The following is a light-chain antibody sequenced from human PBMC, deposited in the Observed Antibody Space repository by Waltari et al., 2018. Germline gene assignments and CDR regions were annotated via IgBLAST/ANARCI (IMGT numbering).Light chain of an antibody. CDR2: QGS. CDR3: QAWDSSTANYV. J-gene: IGLJ1*01. CDR1: KLGDKY. Sequence: SYELTQPPSVSVSPGQTASITCSGDKLGDKYACWYQQKPGQSPGVVIYQGSKRPTGIPGRFSGSNSGNTATLTISGTQAMDEADYYCQAWDSSTANYVFGTGTKVTVL. V-gene: IGLV3-1*01.